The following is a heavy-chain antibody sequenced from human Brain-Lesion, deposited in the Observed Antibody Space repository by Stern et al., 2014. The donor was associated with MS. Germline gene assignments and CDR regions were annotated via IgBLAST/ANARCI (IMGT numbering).Heavy chain of an antibody. CDR2: ISAGSSFI. J-gene: IGHJ4*02. V-gene: IGHV3-21*01. CDR1: GFSFSSYG. CDR3: ARDDGESGYYGNY. Sequence: EVQLVESGGGLVKPGGSLRLSCAASGFSFSSYGMNWVRQAPGKGLEWVSSISAGSSFISYADSLKGRFTISRDNAKNSLYLQMNSLRAEDTAVYYCARDDGESGYYGNYWGQGALVTVSS. D-gene: IGHD5-12*01.